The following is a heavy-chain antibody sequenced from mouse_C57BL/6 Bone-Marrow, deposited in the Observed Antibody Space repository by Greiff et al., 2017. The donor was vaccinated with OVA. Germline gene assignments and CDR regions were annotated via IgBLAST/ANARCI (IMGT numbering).Heavy chain of an antibody. D-gene: IGHD2-2*01. J-gene: IGHJ1*03. CDR3: TTSYGYDDWYFDV. Sequence: VQLKESGAELVRPGASVKLSCTASGFNIKDDYMHWVKQRPEQGLEWIGWIDPENGDTEYASKFQGKATITADTSSNTAYLQLSSLTSEDTAVYYCTTSYGYDDWYFDVWGTGTTVTVSS. V-gene: IGHV14-4*01. CDR2: IDPENGDT. CDR1: GFNIKDDY.